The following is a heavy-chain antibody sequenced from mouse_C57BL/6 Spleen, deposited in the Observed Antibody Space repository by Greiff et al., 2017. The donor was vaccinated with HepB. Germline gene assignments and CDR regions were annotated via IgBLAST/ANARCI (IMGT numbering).Heavy chain of an antibody. CDR3: AREIYYDSY. D-gene: IGHD2-4*01. Sequence: QVQLQQPGAELVRPGSSVKLSCKASGYTFTSYWMDWVKQRPGQGLEWIGNIYPSDSETHYNQKFKDKATLTVDKSSSTAYMQLSSLTSEDSAVYYCAREIYYDSYWGQGTLVTVSA. J-gene: IGHJ3*01. CDR1: GYTFTSYW. V-gene: IGHV1-61*01. CDR2: IYPSDSET.